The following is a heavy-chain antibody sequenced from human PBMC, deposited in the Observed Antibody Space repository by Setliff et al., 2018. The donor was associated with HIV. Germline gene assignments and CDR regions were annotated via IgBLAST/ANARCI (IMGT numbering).Heavy chain of an antibody. CDR3: ARVRLYSSALDY. CDR1: GFTFSNYV. J-gene: IGHJ4*02. V-gene: IGHV3-21*01. D-gene: IGHD3-22*01. CDR2: ISSSSSYI. Sequence: PGGSLRLSCAGSGFTFSNYVMNWVRLAPGKGLEWVSCISSSSSYIYYGDSVKGRFTISRDNAKNSLYLQMNSLRPEDTAVFYCARVRLYSSALDYWGQGTLVTVSS.